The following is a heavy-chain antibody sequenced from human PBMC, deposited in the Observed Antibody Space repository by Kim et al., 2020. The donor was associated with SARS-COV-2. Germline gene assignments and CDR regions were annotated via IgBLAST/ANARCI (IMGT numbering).Heavy chain of an antibody. V-gene: IGHV3-49*02. J-gene: IGHJ6*02. D-gene: IGHD2-21*01. Sequence: EYAAAVKSRLTISRDDSKSIAYLQRNSLKTEDTAVYYCTRGIDSAYGMDVWGQGTTVTVSS. CDR3: TRGIDSAYGMDV.